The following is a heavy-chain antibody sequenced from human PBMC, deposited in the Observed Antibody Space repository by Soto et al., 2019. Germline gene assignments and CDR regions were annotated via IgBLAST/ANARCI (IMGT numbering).Heavy chain of an antibody. V-gene: IGHV5-51*01. CDR3: ARRGAGYNYDY. J-gene: IGHJ4*02. CDR2: IFPGDSDT. D-gene: IGHD5-12*01. CDR1: GYSFPGFW. Sequence: GESLKISCGASGYSFPGFWIGWVRQMPGKGLEWMGIIFPGDSDTRYSPSFQGQVTISADKSISTAYLEWSSLKASDTAMYYCARRGAGYNYDYWGQGTLVTVSS.